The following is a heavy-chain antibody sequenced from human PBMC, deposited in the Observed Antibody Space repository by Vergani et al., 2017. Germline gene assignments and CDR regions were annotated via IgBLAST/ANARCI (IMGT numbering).Heavy chain of an antibody. CDR2: IYYSGST. D-gene: IGHD5-24*01. V-gene: IGHV4-39*07. J-gene: IGHJ4*02. Sequence: QLQLQESGPGLVKPSETLSLTCTVSGGSISSSSYYWGWIRQPPGKGLEWIGSIYYSGSTYYNPSPKSRVTISVDTSKNQFSRKLSSVTAADTAVYYCARARLQFGPFVYWGQGTLVTVSS. CDR1: GGSISSSSYY. CDR3: ARARLQFGPFVY.